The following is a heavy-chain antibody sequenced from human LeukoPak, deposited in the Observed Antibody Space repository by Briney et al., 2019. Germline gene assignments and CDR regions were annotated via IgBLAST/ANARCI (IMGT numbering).Heavy chain of an antibody. Sequence: GGSLRLSCAASGFTFSIYPMTWVRQAPGKGLEWVSTIVGSGDRTFDADSVKGRFTISRDNSKNTLYLQMNSLRAEDTAVYYCAKVRMITMIAYDAFDIWGQGTMVTVSS. D-gene: IGHD3-22*01. V-gene: IGHV3-23*01. J-gene: IGHJ3*02. CDR3: AKVRMITMIAYDAFDI. CDR2: IVGSGDRT. CDR1: GFTFSIYP.